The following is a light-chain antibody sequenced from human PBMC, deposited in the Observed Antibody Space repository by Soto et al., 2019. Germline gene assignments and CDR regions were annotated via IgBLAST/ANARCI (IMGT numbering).Light chain of an antibody. CDR2: SNN. J-gene: IGLJ1*01. CDR3: LVWDDRLDAFV. Sequence: QSVLTQPPSASGTPGQRVTISWSGSSSNIGDYNVNWYQQLPGTAPKLLIYSNNQRASGVPDRISGSKSGTSASLAIRGLQSEDEADYYCLVWDDRLDAFVFGSGTKLTVL. V-gene: IGLV1-44*01. CDR1: SSNIGDYN.